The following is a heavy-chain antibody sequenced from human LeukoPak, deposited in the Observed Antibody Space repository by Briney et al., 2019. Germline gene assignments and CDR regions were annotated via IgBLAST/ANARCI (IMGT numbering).Heavy chain of an antibody. D-gene: IGHD6-19*01. Sequence: GESLKISYKGSGYSFTSYWIGWVRQMPGKGLDWMGTIDPSDSYTNYSPSFQGHVTISADNSISTACLQWSSLKASDTAMYYCARHLAYSSGWYDYWGQGTLVTVSS. CDR2: IDPSDSYT. J-gene: IGHJ4*02. CDR1: GYSFTSYW. V-gene: IGHV5-10-1*01. CDR3: ARHLAYSSGWYDY.